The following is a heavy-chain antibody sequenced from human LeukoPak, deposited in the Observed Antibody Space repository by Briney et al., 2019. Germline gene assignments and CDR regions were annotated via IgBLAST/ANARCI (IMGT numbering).Heavy chain of an antibody. J-gene: IGHJ4*02. Sequence: SETLSLTCTVSGGSISSSSYYWSWIRQPPGKGLEWIGEINHSGSTNYNPSLKSRVTISVDTSKDQFSLKLSSVTAADTAVYYCATRGSSWYRTYWGQGTLVTVSS. CDR2: INHSGST. CDR1: GGSISSSSYY. CDR3: ATRGSSWYRTY. V-gene: IGHV4-39*07. D-gene: IGHD6-13*01.